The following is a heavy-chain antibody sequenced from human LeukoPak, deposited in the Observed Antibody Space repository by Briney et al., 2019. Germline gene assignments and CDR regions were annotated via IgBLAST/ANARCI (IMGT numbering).Heavy chain of an antibody. D-gene: IGHD3-10*01. CDR1: GFTFSSYA. V-gene: IGHV3-30*04. CDR3: ARDDITMVRGVILYGMDV. J-gene: IGHJ6*04. CDR2: ISYDGSNN. Sequence: GGSLRLSCAASGFTFSSYAMHWVRQAPGKGLEWVAVISYDGSNNYYADSVKGRFTISRDNSKNTLYLQMNSLRAEDTAVYYCARDDITMVRGVILYGMDVWGKGTTVTASS.